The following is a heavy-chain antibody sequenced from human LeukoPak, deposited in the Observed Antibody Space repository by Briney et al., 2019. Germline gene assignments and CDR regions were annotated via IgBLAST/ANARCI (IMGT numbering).Heavy chain of an antibody. V-gene: IGHV4-39*07. CDR3: ARVGQSDY. CDR2: IYYSGIT. J-gene: IGHJ4*02. CDR1: GGSISSSSYY. Sequence: PSETLSLTCTVSGGSISSSSYYWGWIRQPPGKGLEWIGSIYYSGITYYNPSLKSRVTISVDKSKNQFSLKLSSVTAADTAVYYCARVGQSDYWGQGTLVTVSS. D-gene: IGHD5-24*01.